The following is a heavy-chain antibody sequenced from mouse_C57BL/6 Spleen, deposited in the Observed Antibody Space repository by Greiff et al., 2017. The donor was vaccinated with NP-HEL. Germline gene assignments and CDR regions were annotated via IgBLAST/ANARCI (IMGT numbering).Heavy chain of an antibody. J-gene: IGHJ4*01. Sequence: VQVVESDAELVKPGASVKISCTVSGYTFTDHTIHWMKQRPEQGLEWIGYIYPRDGSTKYNEKFKGKATLTADKSSSTAYMQLNSLTSEDSAVYFCARGDGYYVGYAMDYWGQGTSVTVSS. D-gene: IGHD2-3*01. V-gene: IGHV1-78*01. CDR1: GYTFTDHT. CDR3: ARGDGYYVGYAMDY. CDR2: IYPRDGST.